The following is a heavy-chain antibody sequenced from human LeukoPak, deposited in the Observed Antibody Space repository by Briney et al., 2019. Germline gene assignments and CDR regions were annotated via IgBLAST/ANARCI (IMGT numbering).Heavy chain of an antibody. CDR1: AYTFTGYY. Sequence: GATVKVSCKASAYTFTGYYMHWVRQAPGQGLEWMGWINPNSGGTNYAQKFQGRVTMTRDTSISTAYMELSTLRSDDTAVYYCARSTGWSLFDYWGQGTLVTVSS. J-gene: IGHJ4*02. CDR3: ARSTGWSLFDY. CDR2: INPNSGGT. V-gene: IGHV1-2*02. D-gene: IGHD6-19*01.